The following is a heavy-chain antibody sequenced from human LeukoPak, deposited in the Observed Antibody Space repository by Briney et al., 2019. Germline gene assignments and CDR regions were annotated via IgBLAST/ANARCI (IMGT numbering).Heavy chain of an antibody. CDR2: ISYDGINK. J-gene: IGHJ4*02. CDR1: GFTFSSYG. CDR3: AKDQGVYSEVGGIDY. V-gene: IGHV3-30*18. D-gene: IGHD5-18*01. Sequence: GGSLRLSCAAAGFTFSSYGMHWVRQAPGKGLEWVAVISYDGINKHYADSVRGRFTISRDNARTTLYLQMNSLRADDTAVYYCAKDQGVYSEVGGIDYWGQGTLVTVSS.